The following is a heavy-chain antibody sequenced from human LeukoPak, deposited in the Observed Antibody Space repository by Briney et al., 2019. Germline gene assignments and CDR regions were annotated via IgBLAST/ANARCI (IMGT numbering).Heavy chain of an antibody. D-gene: IGHD5-12*01. CDR2: IGGGGGST. J-gene: IGHJ6*02. Sequence: GGSLRLSCAASGFTFSSYGMSWVRQAPGKGLEWVSTIGGGGGSTYHADSVKGRFTISRDDSKNTLYLQMNNLRAEDTAVYYCAKKISGYDYNYYYGMDVWGQGTTVTVSS. CDR3: AKKISGYDYNYYYGMDV. V-gene: IGHV3-23*01. CDR1: GFTFSSYG.